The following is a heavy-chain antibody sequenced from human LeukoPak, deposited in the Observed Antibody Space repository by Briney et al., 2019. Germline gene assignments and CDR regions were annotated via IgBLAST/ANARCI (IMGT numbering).Heavy chain of an antibody. V-gene: IGHV4-39*01. D-gene: IGHD5-24*01. Sequence: SETLSLTCSVSGGSINTNPNYWGWVRQPPGKGLEWIGCFYYRGSTYYSPSLRSRVTVSGDSSQNHFSLKLTSVTAADTAVYYCARHAVEGKWLQLYYFNYWGQGSLVTVSS. CDR1: GGSINTNPNY. CDR3: ARHAVEGKWLQLYYFNY. J-gene: IGHJ4*02. CDR2: FYYRGST.